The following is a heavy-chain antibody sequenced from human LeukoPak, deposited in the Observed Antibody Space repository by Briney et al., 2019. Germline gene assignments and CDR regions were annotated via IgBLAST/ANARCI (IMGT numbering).Heavy chain of an antibody. CDR3: ARVPPYYDILTGYYSPGGYYGMDV. D-gene: IGHD3-9*01. V-gene: IGHV4-4*02. CDR2: IYHSGST. J-gene: IGHJ6*04. CDR1: GGSISSSNW. Sequence: SETLSLTCAVSGGSISSSNWWSWVRQPPGKGLEWIGEIYHSGSTSYNPSLKSRVTISVDKSKNQFSLKLSSVTAADTAVYYCARVPPYYDILTGYYSPGGYYGMDVWGKGTTVTVSS.